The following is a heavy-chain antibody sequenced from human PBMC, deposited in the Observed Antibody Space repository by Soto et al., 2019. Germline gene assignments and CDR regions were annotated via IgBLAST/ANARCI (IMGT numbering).Heavy chain of an antibody. J-gene: IGHJ6*02. CDR3: ARTRGSSSYVRVGMDV. Sequence: QVQLVQSGAEVKKPGASVKVSCKASGYTFTSYGISWVRQAPGQGLEWMGWISAYNGNTNYAQKLQGRVTMTTDPSTSTAYMELRSLSSEDTAVYYCARTRGSSSYVRVGMDVWGQGTTVPVSS. CDR1: GYTFTSYG. V-gene: IGHV1-18*01. D-gene: IGHD6-6*01. CDR2: ISAYNGNT.